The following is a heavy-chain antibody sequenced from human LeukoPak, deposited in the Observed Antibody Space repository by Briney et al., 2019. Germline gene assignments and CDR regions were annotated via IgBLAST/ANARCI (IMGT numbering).Heavy chain of an antibody. CDR2: INHSGST. J-gene: IGHJ6*03. Sequence: PSETLSLTCAVYGGSFSGYYWSWIRQPPGKGVEWIGEINHSGSTNYNPSLKSRVTISVDTSKNQFSLKLSSVTAADTAVYYCARPMVRGNRPYYMDVWGKGTTVTISS. D-gene: IGHD3-10*01. CDR3: ARPMVRGNRPYYMDV. CDR1: GGSFSGYY. V-gene: IGHV4-34*01.